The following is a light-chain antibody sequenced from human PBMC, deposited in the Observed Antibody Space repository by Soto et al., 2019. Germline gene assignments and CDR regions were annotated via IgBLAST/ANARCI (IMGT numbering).Light chain of an antibody. CDR2: DAS. Sequence: EIVLTQSPVTLSLSPGARATLSCRASQSVSSYLAWYQQKPGQAPSLLIYDASNRATGIPARFSGIGSGTEFTLTISSIEPEDFAVDDCQQYGTSLTFGEGTKVDNK. CDR3: QQYGTSLT. J-gene: IGKJ4*01. V-gene: IGKV3-11*01. CDR1: QSVSSY.